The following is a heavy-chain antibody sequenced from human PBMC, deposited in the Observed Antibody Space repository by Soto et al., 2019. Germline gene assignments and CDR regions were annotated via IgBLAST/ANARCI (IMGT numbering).Heavy chain of an antibody. CDR3: AKAFSKAGGMDV. CDR1: GSTFTGYY. V-gene: IGHV1-2*02. Sequence: ASVKVSCKASGSTFTGYYMHWVRQAPGQGLEWMGWINPNSGGTNYAQKFQGRVTMTRDTSISTAYMELSRLRSDDTAVYYCAKAFSKAGGMDVWGQGTTVTVSS. D-gene: IGHD3-3*02. J-gene: IGHJ6*02. CDR2: INPNSGGT.